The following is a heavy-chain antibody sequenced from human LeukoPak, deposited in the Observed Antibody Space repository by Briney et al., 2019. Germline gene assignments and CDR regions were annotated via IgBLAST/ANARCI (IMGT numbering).Heavy chain of an antibody. CDR3: ARDPSRSIAAASNWFDP. V-gene: IGHV1-69*04. J-gene: IGHJ5*02. Sequence: ASVKVSCKASGGTFSSYAISWVRQAPGQGLEWMGRIIPILGMANYAQKFQGRVTITADKSTSTAYMELSSLRSEDTAVYYCARDPSRSIAAASNWFDPWGQGTLVTVSS. D-gene: IGHD6-13*01. CDR1: GGTFSSYA. CDR2: IIPILGMA.